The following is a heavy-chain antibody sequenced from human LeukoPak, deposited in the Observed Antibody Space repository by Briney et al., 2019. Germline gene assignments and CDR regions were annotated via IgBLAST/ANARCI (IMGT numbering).Heavy chain of an antibody. V-gene: IGHV1-18*01. Sequence: ASVKVSCKASGYTFTSYGISWVRQAPGQGLEWMGWISAYNGNTNYARKLQGRVTMTTDTSTSTAYMELRSLRSDDTAVYYCAREPCSSTSCWSEGYFDPWGQGTLVTVSS. CDR1: GYTFTSYG. D-gene: IGHD2-2*01. CDR2: ISAYNGNT. J-gene: IGHJ5*02. CDR3: AREPCSSTSCWSEGYFDP.